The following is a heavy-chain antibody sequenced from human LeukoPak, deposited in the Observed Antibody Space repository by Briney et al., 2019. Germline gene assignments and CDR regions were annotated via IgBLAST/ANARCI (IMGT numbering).Heavy chain of an antibody. V-gene: IGHV3-30*04. CDR1: GFTFRSYA. D-gene: IGHD4-17*01. J-gene: IGHJ4*02. CDR3: ARDSANGDFDY. CDR2: ISYDGSNK. Sequence: GGSLRLSCAASGFTFRSYAMHWGRAAPGKGLGWVAVISYDGSNKYYADSVKGRFTISRDNSKNTLYLQMNSLRAEDTAVYYCARDSANGDFDYWGQGTLVTVSS.